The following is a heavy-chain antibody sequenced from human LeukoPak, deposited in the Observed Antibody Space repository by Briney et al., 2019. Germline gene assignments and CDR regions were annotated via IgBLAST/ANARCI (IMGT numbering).Heavy chain of an antibody. CDR3: AKDGGGGSSYFDY. D-gene: IGHD2-15*01. V-gene: IGHV3-30*18. CDR1: GFTFSSSG. CDR2: LSYDRGQR. J-gene: IGHJ4*02. Sequence: GGSLRLPCGASGFTFSSSGMHWVRQAPGKGLEWVAVLSYDRGQRHSVDSVKGRLTNSRASSKNTPYLQMHSLRIEDTGVYYCAKDGGGGSSYFDYWGQGTLVTVSA.